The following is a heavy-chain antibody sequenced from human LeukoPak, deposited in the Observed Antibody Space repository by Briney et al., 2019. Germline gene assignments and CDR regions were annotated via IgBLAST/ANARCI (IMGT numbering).Heavy chain of an antibody. CDR2: INPNSGGT. J-gene: IGHJ4*02. CDR1: GYTFTGYY. V-gene: IGHV1-2*06. CDR3: ARAVPMIVVVITPYYFDY. D-gene: IGHD3-22*01. Sequence: AASVKVSCKASGYTFTGYYMHWVRQAPGQGLEWMGRINPNSGGTNYAQKFQGRVTMTRDTSISTAYMELSRLRSDDTAVYYCARAVPMIVVVITPYYFDYWGQGTLVTVSS.